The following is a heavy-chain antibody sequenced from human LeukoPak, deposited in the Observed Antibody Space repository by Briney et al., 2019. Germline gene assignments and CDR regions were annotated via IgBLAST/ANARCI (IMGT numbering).Heavy chain of an antibody. J-gene: IGHJ3*02. D-gene: IGHD3/OR15-3a*01. CDR2: ISGSGGST. CDR1: GFTFSSYA. V-gene: IGHV3-23*01. CDR3: ATLPGTGTIPDAFDI. Sequence: GGSLRLSCAASGFTFSSYAMSWVRQAPGKGLEWVSAISGSGGSTYYADSVKGRFTISRDNSKNTLCLQMNSLRAEDTAVYYCATLPGTGTIPDAFDIWGQGTMVTVSS.